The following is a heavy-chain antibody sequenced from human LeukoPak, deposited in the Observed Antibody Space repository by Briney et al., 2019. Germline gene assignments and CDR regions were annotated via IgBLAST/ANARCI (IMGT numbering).Heavy chain of an antibody. CDR3: ARVGGSWWDNWFDP. Sequence: ASVKVSCKASGYTFTGYYMHWVRQAPGQGLEWMGWINPNSGGTNYAQKFQGRVTMTRDTSISTAYMELSRLRTDDTAVYYCARVGGSWWDNWFDPWGQGTLVTVSS. D-gene: IGHD2-15*01. V-gene: IGHV1-2*02. J-gene: IGHJ5*02. CDR1: GYTFTGYY. CDR2: INPNSGGT.